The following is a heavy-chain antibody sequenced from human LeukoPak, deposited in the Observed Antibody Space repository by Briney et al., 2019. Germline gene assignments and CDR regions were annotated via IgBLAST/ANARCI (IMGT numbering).Heavy chain of an antibody. CDR1: GYTFTIYG. V-gene: IGHV1-18*01. CDR2: ISAYDGNT. Sequence: GASVKVSCKASGYTFTIYGISWVRQAPGQGLEWMGWISAYDGNTNYAQKLQGRVTMTTDTSTSTAYMELRSLRSDDTAVYYCARDRVYYDSSGYYLSAFDIWGQGTMVTVSS. CDR3: ARDRVYYDSSGYYLSAFDI. D-gene: IGHD3-22*01. J-gene: IGHJ3*02.